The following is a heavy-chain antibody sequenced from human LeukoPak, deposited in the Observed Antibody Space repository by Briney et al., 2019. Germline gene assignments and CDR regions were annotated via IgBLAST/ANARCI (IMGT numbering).Heavy chain of an antibody. CDR3: ARLGGGASGWYEGRGDFDC. CDR1: GGSFSGYY. D-gene: IGHD6-19*01. Sequence: SETLSLTCAVYGGSFSGYYWSWIRQPPGKGLEWIGEINHSGSTNYNPSLKSRVTISVDTSKNQFSLKLSSVTAADTAMYYCARLGGGASGWYEGRGDFDCWGQGTLVTVS. J-gene: IGHJ4*02. CDR2: INHSGST. V-gene: IGHV4-34*01.